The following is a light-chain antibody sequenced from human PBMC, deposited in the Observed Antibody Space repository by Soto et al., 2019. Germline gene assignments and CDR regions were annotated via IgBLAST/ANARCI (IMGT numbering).Light chain of an antibody. CDR3: QQTYNTPWT. CDR2: AAS. Sequence: DIQMTQSPSSLSASVGDRVTITCRASQSISSYLHWYHQKPGKAPKLLIYAASSLQSGVPSRFSGSGSGTDFALTISSLQPEDFATYYCQQTYNTPWTFGQGTKVDIK. V-gene: IGKV1-39*01. J-gene: IGKJ1*01. CDR1: QSISSY.